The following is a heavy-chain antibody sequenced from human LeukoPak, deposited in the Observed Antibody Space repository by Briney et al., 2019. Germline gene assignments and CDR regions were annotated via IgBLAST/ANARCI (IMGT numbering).Heavy chain of an antibody. CDR3: AAVFEWELSQSYYFDY. CDR2: IVVGSGNT. CDR1: GFTFTSSA. D-gene: IGHD1-26*01. V-gene: IGHV1-58*02. J-gene: IGHJ4*02. Sequence: GTSVKVSCKASGFTFTSSAMQWVRQARGQRLEWIGWIVVGSGNTNYAQKFQERVTITRDMSTSTAYMELSSLRSEDTAVYYCAAVFEWELSQSYYFDYWGQGTLVIVSS.